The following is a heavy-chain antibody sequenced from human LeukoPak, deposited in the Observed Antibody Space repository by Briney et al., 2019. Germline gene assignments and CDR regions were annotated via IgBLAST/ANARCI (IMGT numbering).Heavy chain of an antibody. Sequence: GGSLRLSCAASGFTFSSYAMSWVRQAPGKGLEWVSAISGSGGSTYYADSVKGRFTISRDNSKNTPYLQMNSLRAEDTAVYYCTKVGVRGVIRYYFDYWGQGSLVTVSS. J-gene: IGHJ4*02. CDR3: TKVGVRGVIRYYFDY. D-gene: IGHD3-10*01. CDR1: GFTFSSYA. CDR2: ISGSGGST. V-gene: IGHV3-23*01.